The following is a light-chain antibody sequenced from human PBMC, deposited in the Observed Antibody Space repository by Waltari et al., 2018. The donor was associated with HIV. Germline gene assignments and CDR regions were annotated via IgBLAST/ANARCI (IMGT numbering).Light chain of an antibody. CDR1: QSVSSY. CDR3: QQRSNWPT. Sequence: EIVLTHSPATLSLSPGESATLSCRASQSVSSYLAWYQQKPGQAPRLLIYDASNRATGIPARFSGSGSGTDFTLTISSLEPEDFAVYYCQQRSNWPTFGQGTKLEIK. V-gene: IGKV3-11*01. J-gene: IGKJ2*01. CDR2: DAS.